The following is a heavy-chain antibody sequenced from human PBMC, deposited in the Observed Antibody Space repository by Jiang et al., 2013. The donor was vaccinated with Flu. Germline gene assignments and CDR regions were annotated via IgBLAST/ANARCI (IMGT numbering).Heavy chain of an antibody. CDR2: ISGSGGST. CDR3: AKGSYGSGSYYSATYYYYYGMDV. D-gene: IGHD3-10*01. V-gene: IGHV3-23*01. Sequence: GGSLRLSCAASGFTFSSYAMSWVRQAPGKGLEWVSAISGSGGSTYYADSVKGRFTISRDNSKNTLYLQMNSLRAEDTAVYYCAKGSYGSGSYYSATYYYYYGMDVWGQGTTVTVSS. J-gene: IGHJ6*02. CDR1: GFTFSSYA.